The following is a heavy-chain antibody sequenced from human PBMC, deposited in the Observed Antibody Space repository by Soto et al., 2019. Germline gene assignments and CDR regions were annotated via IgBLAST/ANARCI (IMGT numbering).Heavy chain of an antibody. CDR3: ERGRRIVVVPAATTRNWFDP. CDR2: INPNSGGT. CDR1: GYTFTGYY. Sequence: ASVKVSCMASGYTFTGYYMHWVRQAPGQGLEWMGWINPNSGGTKYAQKFQGWVTMTRDTSNSTAYMELSRLRSDDTAVYYCERGRRIVVVPAATTRNWFDPWGQGTLVTVSS. D-gene: IGHD2-2*01. J-gene: IGHJ5*02. V-gene: IGHV1-2*04.